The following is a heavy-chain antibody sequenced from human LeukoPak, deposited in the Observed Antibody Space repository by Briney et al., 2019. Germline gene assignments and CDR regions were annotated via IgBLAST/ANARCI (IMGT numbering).Heavy chain of an antibody. D-gene: IGHD4-23*01. CDR1: GFIVSSNY. V-gene: IGHV3-53*04. CDR3: SRASTTVVTPGYYFDY. J-gene: IGHJ4*02. CDR2: IYSGGGT. Sequence: GGSLRLSCAASGFIVSSNYMSWVRQAPGKGLKWVSIIYSGGGTYYADSVKGRFTISRHNSRNTLYLQMNSLRPEDTAVYYCSRASTTVVTPGYYFDYWGQGTLVTVSS.